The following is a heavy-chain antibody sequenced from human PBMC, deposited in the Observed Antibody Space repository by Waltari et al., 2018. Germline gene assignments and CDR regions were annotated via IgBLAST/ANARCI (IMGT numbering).Heavy chain of an antibody. CDR2: INPNRGGT. V-gene: IGHV1-2*06. J-gene: IGHJ4*02. D-gene: IGHD2-15*01. CDR3: ARVVSKGCSGGSCYPDY. CDR1: GYTFTGYY. Sequence: QVQLVQSGAEVKKPGASVKVSCKASGYTFTGYYMHWVRQAPGQGLEWMGRINPNRGGTNYAQKFQGRVTMTRDTSISTAYMELSRLRSDDTAVYYCARVVSKGCSGGSCYPDYWGQGTLVTVSS.